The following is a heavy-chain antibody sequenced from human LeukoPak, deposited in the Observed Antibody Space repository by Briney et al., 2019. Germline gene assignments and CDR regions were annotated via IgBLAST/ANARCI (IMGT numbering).Heavy chain of an antibody. D-gene: IGHD3-9*01. V-gene: IGHV3-23*01. CDR2: ISGSGGST. CDR3: ATPLYYDILTGYDY. J-gene: IGHJ4*02. Sequence: GGSLRLSCAASGFTFSSYAMSWVRQAPGKGLQWVSSISGSGGSTYYADSVKGRFTISRDNSKNTLYLQINSLRAEDTAVYYCATPLYYDILTGYDYWGQGTLVTVSS. CDR1: GFTFSSYA.